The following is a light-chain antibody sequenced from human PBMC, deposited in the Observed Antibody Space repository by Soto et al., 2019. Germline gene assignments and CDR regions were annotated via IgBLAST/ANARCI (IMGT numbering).Light chain of an antibody. CDR3: QQSYMDPIT. CDR2: DAS. J-gene: IGKJ5*01. CDR1: QSISTY. Sequence: DIQMTQSPSSLSASVGNRVTITCRASQSISTYLNWYQKKPGKAPNLLIYDASRLQSGVPSRFSGSGGGTDFTLSISSVQPEDFATYFCQQSYMDPITFGPGTQLEI. V-gene: IGKV1-39*01.